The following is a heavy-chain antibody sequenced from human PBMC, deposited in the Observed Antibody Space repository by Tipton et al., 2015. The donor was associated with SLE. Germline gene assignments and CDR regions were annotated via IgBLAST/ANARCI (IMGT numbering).Heavy chain of an antibody. J-gene: IGHJ3*02. Sequence: QLVQSGAEVKKPGASVKVSCKASGYTFTSYAMHWVRQDPGQRLEWMGWINAGNGNTKYSQKFQGRVTITRDTSASTAYMELSSLRSEDTAVYYCARSTYYYGSRSPRDIWGQGTMVTVSS. CDR3: ARSTYYYGSRSPRDI. CDR2: INAGNGNT. CDR1: GYTFTSYA. V-gene: IGHV1-3*01. D-gene: IGHD3-10*01.